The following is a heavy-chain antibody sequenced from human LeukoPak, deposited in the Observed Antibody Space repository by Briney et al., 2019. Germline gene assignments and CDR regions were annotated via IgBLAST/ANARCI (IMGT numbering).Heavy chain of an antibody. V-gene: IGHV4-34*01. J-gene: IGHJ4*02. D-gene: IGHD3-10*01. CDR2: INHSGST. Sequence: SETLSLTCAVYGGSFSGYYWSWLRQPPGKGLEWIGEINHSGSTNYNPSLKSRVTISVDTSKNQFSLKLSSVTAADTAVYYCARGPRNNYYGSGSYYNLDHWGQGTLVTVSS. CDR3: ARGPRNNYYGSGSYYNLDH. CDR1: GGSFSGYY.